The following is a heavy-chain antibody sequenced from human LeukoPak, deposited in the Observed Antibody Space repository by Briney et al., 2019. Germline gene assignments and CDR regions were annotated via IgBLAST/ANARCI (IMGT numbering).Heavy chain of an antibody. J-gene: IGHJ4*02. D-gene: IGHD2-2*01. CDR1: GYTFSDYA. Sequence: ASVTVSCKASGYTFSDYAMHWVRQAPGQRCEWMGWIDAGNGDTRYSQKFQGRVTITRDTSASTAYIELRSLRSEDTAMYYCARGSTSDWPLDHWGQETLVTISS. CDR2: IDAGNGDT. CDR3: ARGSTSDWPLDH. V-gene: IGHV1-3*01.